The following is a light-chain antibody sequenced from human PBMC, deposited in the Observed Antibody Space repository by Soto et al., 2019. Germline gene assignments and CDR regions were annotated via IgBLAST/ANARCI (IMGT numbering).Light chain of an antibody. V-gene: IGKV3-20*01. J-gene: IGKJ3*01. CDR1: QSVSSSY. CDR3: QQYSSSPPEFT. Sequence: EIVLKQSPGTLSLSPGERATLSCRASQSVSSSYLAWYQQRPGQAPRLLIFGASYRATGNPDRFSGSGSGTDFTLTISRLEPEDFAVYDCQQYSSSPPEFTFGPGTKVDSK. CDR2: GAS.